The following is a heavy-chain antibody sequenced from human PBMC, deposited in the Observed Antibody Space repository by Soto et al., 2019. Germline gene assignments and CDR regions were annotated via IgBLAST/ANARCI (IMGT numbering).Heavy chain of an antibody. CDR3: ARVNWNLGYYGMDV. V-gene: IGHV6-1*01. J-gene: IGHJ6*02. CDR1: GDSVSGNSAA. Sequence: SQTLSLTCAISGDSVSGNSAACNWIRQSPSRGLEWLGRTYYSSKWYNDYAVSVKSRITINPDTSQNQFSLQLNSVNPEDTAVYYCARVNWNLGYYGMDVWGQGTTVTVSS. D-gene: IGHD1-7*01. CDR2: TYYSSKWYN.